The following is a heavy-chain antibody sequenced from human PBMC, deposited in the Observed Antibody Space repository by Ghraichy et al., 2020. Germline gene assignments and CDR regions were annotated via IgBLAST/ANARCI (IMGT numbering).Heavy chain of an antibody. CDR1: GVSVSSGSYY. CDR2: IYYSGST. V-gene: IGHV4-61*01. J-gene: IGHJ5*02. CDR3: ARERRLVLNWFDP. Sequence: GSLRLSCTVSGVSVSSGSYYWSWIRQPPGKGLEWIGDIYYSGSTNYNPSLESRVTISVDTSKNQFSLKLNSVTAADTAVYHCARERRLVLNWFDPWGQGTLVTVSS. D-gene: IGHD6-19*01.